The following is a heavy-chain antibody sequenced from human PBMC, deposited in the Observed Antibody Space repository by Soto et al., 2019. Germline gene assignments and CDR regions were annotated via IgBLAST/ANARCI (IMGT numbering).Heavy chain of an antibody. D-gene: IGHD2-21*02. CDR1: GYSFTSYW. Sequence: GESLKISCKGSGYSFTSYWIGWVRQMPGKGLEWMGIIYPGDSDTRYSPSFQGQVTISADQSISTAYLQWSSLKASDTAMYYCARVAVYCGGDCYSNYYYGMDVWGQGTTVTVSS. J-gene: IGHJ6*02. V-gene: IGHV5-51*01. CDR3: ARVAVYCGGDCYSNYYYGMDV. CDR2: IYPGDSDT.